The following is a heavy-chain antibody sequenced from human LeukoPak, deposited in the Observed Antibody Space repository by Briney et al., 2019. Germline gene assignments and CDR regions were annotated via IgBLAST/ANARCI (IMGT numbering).Heavy chain of an antibody. J-gene: IGHJ4*02. CDR3: ASPSYCTSTSCLRWYY. CDR1: GGSISSSSYY. V-gene: IGHV4-39*01. CDR2: IHYSGST. Sequence: PSETLSLTCTVSGGSISSSSYYWGWIRQRPGKGLEWIGSIHYSGSTYYNPSLKSRVTISVDTSKNQFSLKLNSVTAADTAVYYCASPSYCTSTSCLRWYYWGQGTLVTVSS. D-gene: IGHD2-2*01.